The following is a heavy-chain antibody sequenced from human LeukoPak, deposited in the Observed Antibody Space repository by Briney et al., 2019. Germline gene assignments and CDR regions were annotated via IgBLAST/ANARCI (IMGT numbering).Heavy chain of an antibody. CDR3: ASTILGAGTN. J-gene: IGHJ4*02. CDR2: IYSGGAT. Sequence: PGGSLRLSCVVSGFSVSSNYMTWVRQAPGKGLEWVSLIYSGGATYYADSVKGRFTISRDNSKNTVSLQMNSLRVDDTAMYYCASTILGAGTNWGQGTLVTVSS. CDR1: GFSVSSNY. D-gene: IGHD3-3*01. V-gene: IGHV3-53*01.